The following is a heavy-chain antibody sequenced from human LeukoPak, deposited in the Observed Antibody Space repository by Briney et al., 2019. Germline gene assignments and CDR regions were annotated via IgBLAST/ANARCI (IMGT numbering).Heavy chain of an antibody. CDR1: GDSISSYY. J-gene: IGHJ4*02. Sequence: PSETLSLACTVSGDSISSYYWSWIRQPPGKGLELIGYIYYSGSTNYNPSLKSRVTISVDTSKNQFSLKLSSVTAADTAVYYCARVSSGVYFDYWSQGTLVTVSS. CDR3: ARVSSGVYFDY. D-gene: IGHD2-15*01. CDR2: IYYSGST. V-gene: IGHV4-59*01.